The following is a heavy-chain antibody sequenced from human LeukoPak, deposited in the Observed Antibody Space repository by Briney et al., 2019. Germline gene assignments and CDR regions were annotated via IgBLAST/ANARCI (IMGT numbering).Heavy chain of an antibody. J-gene: IGHJ4*02. CDR1: GFTFSSYG. CDR3: VREGGDTAMTFDY. D-gene: IGHD5-18*01. Sequence: PGGSLRLSCAASGFTFSSYGMHWVRQAPGKGLEWVAVISYDRDNKYYADSVKGRFTISRDNSKNTLYLQMNSLRAEDTAVYYCVREGGDTAMTFDYWGQGTLVTVSS. V-gene: IGHV3-30*03. CDR2: ISYDRDNK.